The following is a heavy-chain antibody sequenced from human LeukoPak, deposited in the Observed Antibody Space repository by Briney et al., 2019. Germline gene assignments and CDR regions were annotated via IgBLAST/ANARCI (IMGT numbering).Heavy chain of an antibody. CDR3: ARDPTYYYDSSGPFSFDI. CDR2: IYYSGST. J-gene: IGHJ3*02. D-gene: IGHD3-22*01. Sequence: PSETLSLTCTVSGGSISSYYWSWIRQPPGKGLEWIGYIYYSGSTNYNPSLKSRVTISVDTSKNQFSLKLSSVTAADTAVYYCARDPTYYYDSSGPFSFDIWGQGTMVTVSS. V-gene: IGHV4-59*01. CDR1: GGSISSYY.